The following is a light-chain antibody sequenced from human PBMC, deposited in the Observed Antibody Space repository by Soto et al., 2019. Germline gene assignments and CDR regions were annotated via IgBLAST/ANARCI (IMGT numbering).Light chain of an antibody. CDR2: AAS. CDR1: QSISTF. CDR3: QQSYSLPRT. V-gene: IGKV1-39*01. Sequence: DIQMTQSPSSLSASVGDRVTITCRASQSISTFLNWYQQQPGKAPKLLIYAASSLQSGVPSRFSGSGSVADFTLTIGSLQPEDFATYYCQQSYSLPRTFGHGTKVDIK. J-gene: IGKJ1*01.